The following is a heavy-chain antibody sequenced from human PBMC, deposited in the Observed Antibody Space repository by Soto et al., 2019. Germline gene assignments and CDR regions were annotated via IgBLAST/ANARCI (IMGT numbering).Heavy chain of an antibody. V-gene: IGHV4-59*01. D-gene: IGHD6-13*01. Sequence: SETLSLTCTVSGGSISSYYWSWIRQPPGKGLEWIGYIYYSGSTNYNPSLKSRVTISVDTSKNQFSLKLSSVTAADTAVYYCATIAAAGKGYYMDVWGKGTTVTVSS. CDR1: GGSISSYY. CDR3: ATIAAAGKGYYMDV. J-gene: IGHJ6*03. CDR2: IYYSGST.